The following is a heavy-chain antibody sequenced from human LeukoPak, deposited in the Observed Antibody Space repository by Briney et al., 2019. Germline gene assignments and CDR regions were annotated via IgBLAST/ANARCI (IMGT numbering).Heavy chain of an antibody. CDR2: ISYDGSDK. V-gene: IGHV3-30*03. CDR1: GFTFSSYG. D-gene: IGHD3-10*01. J-gene: IGHJ4*02. Sequence: GGSLRLSCAASGFTFSSYGMHWVRQAPGKGLEWVTVISYDGSDKYYADSVKGRLTISRDNSKNTLYMQMNSLRREDTAVYYCARNGGRWTMVRGDGFYFDYWGQGTLVTVSS. CDR3: ARNGGRWTMVRGDGFYFDY.